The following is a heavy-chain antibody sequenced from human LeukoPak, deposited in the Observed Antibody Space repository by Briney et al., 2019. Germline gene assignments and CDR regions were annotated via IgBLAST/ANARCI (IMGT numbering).Heavy chain of an antibody. CDR3: TKSKDYGDYWFDP. CDR1: GFKFDDYA. Sequence: GGSLRLSCAASGFKFDDYAMHWVRQAPGKGLEWVAGIGWNSNTVGYADSVRGRFTIRRDNAKNSLFLQMNSLRPEDTAMYYCTKSKDYGDYWFDPWGQGTRDTVSS. J-gene: IGHJ5*02. D-gene: IGHD4-17*01. V-gene: IGHV3-9*01. CDR2: IGWNSNTV.